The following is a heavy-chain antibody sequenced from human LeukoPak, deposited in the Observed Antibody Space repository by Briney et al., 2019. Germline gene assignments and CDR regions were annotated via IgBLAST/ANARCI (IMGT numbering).Heavy chain of an antibody. CDR2: IYYSGST. D-gene: IGHD6-13*01. J-gene: IGHJ6*03. CDR3: ARGPRSSWYGGYYYMDV. CDR1: GGSISSYY. V-gene: IGHV4-59*01. Sequence: SETLSLTCTVSGGSISSYYWSWIRQPPGKGLEWIGYIYYSGSTNYNPSLKSRVTISVDTSKNQFSLKLSSVTAADTAVYYCARGPRSSWYGGYYYMDVWGKGTTVTISS.